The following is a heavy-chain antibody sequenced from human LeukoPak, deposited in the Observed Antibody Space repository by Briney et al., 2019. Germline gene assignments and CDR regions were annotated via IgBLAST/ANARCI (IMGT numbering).Heavy chain of an antibody. CDR2: ISYDGSNK. D-gene: IGHD5-18*01. V-gene: IGHV3-30-3*01. J-gene: IGHJ5*02. CDR3: ARAYSYGWFDP. Sequence: GGSLRLSCAASGFTFSSYAMHWVRQAPGKGLEWVAVISYDGSNKYYADSVKGRFTISRDNSKNTLYLQMNSLRAEDTAVYYCARAYSYGWFDPWGQGTLVTVSS. CDR1: GFTFSSYA.